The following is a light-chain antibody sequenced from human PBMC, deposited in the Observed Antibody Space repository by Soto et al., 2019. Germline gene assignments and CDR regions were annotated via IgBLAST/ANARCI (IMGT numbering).Light chain of an antibody. V-gene: IGKV1-27*01. CDR1: QGIINY. CDR3: QKYNSALGV. Sequence: DIQMTQSPSSLSESVGDRVTITCRASQGIINYLAWYQQKPGKVPKLLIYAASTLQSGVPSRFSGSGSGTDFTLTISSLQPEDVATYYCQKYNSALGVFGPGTNVDI. J-gene: IGKJ3*01. CDR2: AAS.